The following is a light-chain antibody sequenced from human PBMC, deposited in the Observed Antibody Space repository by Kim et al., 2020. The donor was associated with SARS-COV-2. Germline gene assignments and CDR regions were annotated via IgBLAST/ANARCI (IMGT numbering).Light chain of an antibody. Sequence: ALGQTVRITCQGDSLRSYYATWYQQKPGQAPILVIYGKNNRPSGIPDRFSGSSSGNTASLTITGTQAGDEADYYCNSRDSNNNVLFGGGTQLTFL. V-gene: IGLV3-19*01. CDR1: SLRSYY. CDR3: NSRDSNNNVL. CDR2: GKN. J-gene: IGLJ2*01.